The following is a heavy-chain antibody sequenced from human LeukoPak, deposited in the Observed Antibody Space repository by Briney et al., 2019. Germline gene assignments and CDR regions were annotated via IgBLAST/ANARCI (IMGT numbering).Heavy chain of an antibody. CDR3: ARDLVVVVPAAPWGYYYYGMDV. Sequence: SVKVSCKASGGTFSSYAISWVRQAPGRGLEWMGRIIPILGIANYAQKFQGRVTITADKSTSTAYMELSSLRSEDTAVYYCARDLVVVVPAAPWGYYYYGMDVWGQGTTVTVSS. CDR1: GGTFSSYA. J-gene: IGHJ6*02. D-gene: IGHD2-2*01. CDR2: IIPILGIA. V-gene: IGHV1-69*04.